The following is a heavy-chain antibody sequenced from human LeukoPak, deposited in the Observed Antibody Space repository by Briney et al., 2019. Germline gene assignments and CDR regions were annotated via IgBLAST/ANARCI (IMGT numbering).Heavy chain of an antibody. CDR1: GGTISSYF. CDR2: IYYSGST. J-gene: IGHJ5*02. V-gene: IGHV4-59*05. D-gene: IGHD3-3*02. Sequence: SETLSLTCTVSGGTISSYFWTWIRQPPGKGLEWIGSIYYSGSTYYNPSLKSRVTISVDTSKNQFSLKLSSVTAADTAVYYCARRASFSNWFDPWGQGTLVTVSS. CDR3: ARRASFSNWFDP.